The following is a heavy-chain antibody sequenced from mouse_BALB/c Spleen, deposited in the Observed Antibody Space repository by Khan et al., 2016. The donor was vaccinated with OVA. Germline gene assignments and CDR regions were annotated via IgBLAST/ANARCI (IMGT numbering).Heavy chain of an antibody. D-gene: IGHD2-14*01. J-gene: IGHJ3*01. V-gene: IGHV1-18*01. CDR1: GYSFTVYY. Sequence: VQLKESGPDLVKPGSSVNISCKASGYSFTVYYMPWVKQSHGKSLECIGRVNPNNGGINYNQKFKGKAILTVDKSSTTAYMELRSLTSEDSAIYYYVSEYEFFVYWGQGTLVTVSA. CDR2: VNPNNGGI. CDR3: VSEYEFFVY.